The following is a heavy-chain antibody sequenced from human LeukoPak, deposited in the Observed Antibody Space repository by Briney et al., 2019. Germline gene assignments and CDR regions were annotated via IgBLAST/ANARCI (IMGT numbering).Heavy chain of an antibody. J-gene: IGHJ4*02. Sequence: GGSLRLSCAASGFTFSRYWMSWVRQAPGKGREGVANIKQDASEKYYVASVTGRFTIFKDNAKNSLYLQMNSLRAEDTAVYFCARVSLAGAFFDSWGQGTLVTVAS. CDR3: ARVSLAGAFFDS. V-gene: IGHV3-7*01. CDR1: GFTFSRYW. CDR2: IKQDASEK. D-gene: IGHD6-13*01.